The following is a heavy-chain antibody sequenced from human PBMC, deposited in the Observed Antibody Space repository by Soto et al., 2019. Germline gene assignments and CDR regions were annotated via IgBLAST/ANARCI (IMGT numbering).Heavy chain of an antibody. V-gene: IGHV3-23*01. Sequence: GGSMRLSCAASGFTFSSYAMSWVRQAPGKGLEWVSAISGSGGSTYYADSVRGRFTISRDNSKNTLYLQMNSLRAEDTAVYYCANLHYYYYMDVCGKGTTVTVSS. J-gene: IGHJ6*03. CDR1: GFTFSSYA. CDR2: ISGSGGST. CDR3: ANLHYYYYMDV.